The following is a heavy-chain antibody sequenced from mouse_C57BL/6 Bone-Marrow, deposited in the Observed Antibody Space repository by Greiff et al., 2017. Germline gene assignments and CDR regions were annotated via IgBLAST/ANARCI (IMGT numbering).Heavy chain of an antibody. V-gene: IGHV1-81*01. J-gene: IGHJ3*01. Sequence: VQLVESGAELARPGASVKLSCKASGYTFTSYGISWVKQRTGQGLEWIGEIYPRSGNTYYNEKFKGKATLTADKSSSTAYMELRSLTSEDSAVXFCAREGDYYGPAWFAYWGQGTLVTVSA. CDR2: IYPRSGNT. D-gene: IGHD1-1*01. CDR3: AREGDYYGPAWFAY. CDR1: GYTFTSYG.